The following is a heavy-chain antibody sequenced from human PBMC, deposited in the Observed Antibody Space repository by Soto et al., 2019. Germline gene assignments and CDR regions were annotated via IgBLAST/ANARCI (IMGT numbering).Heavy chain of an antibody. CDR1: GGSISSGDYY. J-gene: IGHJ6*02. V-gene: IGHV4-61*08. CDR3: ARVPAAAGSFYYYYYGMDV. Sequence: SETLSLTCTVSGGSISSGDYYWSWIRQPPGKGLEWIGYIYYSGSTNYNPSLKSRVTISVDTSKNQFSLKLSSVTAADTAVYYCARVPAAAGSFYYYYYGMDVWGQGTTVTVSS. D-gene: IGHD6-13*01. CDR2: IYYSGST.